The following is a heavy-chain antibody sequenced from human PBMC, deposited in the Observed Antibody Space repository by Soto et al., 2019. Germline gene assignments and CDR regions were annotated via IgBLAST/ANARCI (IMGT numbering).Heavy chain of an antibody. CDR3: ATKHSKEWERGGLRY. CDR2: IYYSGST. D-gene: IGHD1-26*01. CDR1: GGSISSGGYD. V-gene: IGHV4-31*03. J-gene: IGHJ4*02. Sequence: QVQLQESGPGMVKPSQTLSLTCTVSGGSISSGGYDWSWIRQHPGKGLEWIGYIYYSGSTYYNPSLKSRVTISVDTSKNQFSLKLSSVTAADTAVYYCATKHSKEWERGGLRYWGQGTLVTVSS.